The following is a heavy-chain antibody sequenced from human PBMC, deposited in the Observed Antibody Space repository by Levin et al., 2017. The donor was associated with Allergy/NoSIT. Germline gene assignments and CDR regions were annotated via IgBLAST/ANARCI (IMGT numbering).Heavy chain of an antibody. V-gene: IGHV3-74*01. J-gene: IGHJ6*03. Sequence: GGSLRLSCAASGFIFSSYWMHWVRQAPGKGLVWVSRINSDGSSTSYADSVKGRFTISRDNAKNTLYLQMNSLRAEDTAVYYCARDTVAEDYYYYMDVWGKGTTVTVSS. CDR1: GFIFSSYW. D-gene: IGHD6-19*01. CDR2: INSDGSST. CDR3: ARDTVAEDYYYYMDV.